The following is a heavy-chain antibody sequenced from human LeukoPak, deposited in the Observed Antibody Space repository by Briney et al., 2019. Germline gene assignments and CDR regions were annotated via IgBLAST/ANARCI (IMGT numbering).Heavy chain of an antibody. Sequence: SVKVSCKASGGTFSSYAISWVRQAPGQGLEWMGGIIPIFGTANYAQKFQGRVTITADVSTSTAYMELSSLRSEDTAVYYCARDCSGGSCYPSWGQGTLVTVSS. CDR3: ARDCSGGSCYPS. J-gene: IGHJ5*02. CDR2: IIPIFGTA. CDR1: GGTFSSYA. D-gene: IGHD2-15*01. V-gene: IGHV1-69*13.